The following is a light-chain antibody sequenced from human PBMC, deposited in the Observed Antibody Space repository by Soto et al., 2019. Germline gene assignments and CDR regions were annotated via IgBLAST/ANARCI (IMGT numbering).Light chain of an antibody. J-gene: IGKJ4*01. V-gene: IGKV3-15*01. CDR2: GAS. CDR1: QSVGGD. CDR3: QQYENWPQLT. Sequence: EIVLTQSPGTVSLSPGERATLCVMASQSVGGDLAWYQQKPGQAPRLLIYGASSRAPGIPDRFSGSGSGTEFTLTISSLQSEDSAVYYCQQYENWPQLTFGGGTKVDI.